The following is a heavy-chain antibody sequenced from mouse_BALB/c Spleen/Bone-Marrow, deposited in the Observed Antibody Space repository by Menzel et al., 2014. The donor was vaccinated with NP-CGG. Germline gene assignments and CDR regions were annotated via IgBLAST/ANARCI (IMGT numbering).Heavy chain of an antibody. CDR2: IDPANGNT. J-gene: IGHJ1*01. V-gene: IGHV14-3*02. Sequence: LVESGAELVKPGASVKLSCTASGFNIKDTYMHWVKQRPEQGLEWIGRIDPANGNTKYDPKFQGKATITADTSSNTAYLQLSSLKSEDTAVYYCARDRDGWYLDVWGAGTTVTVSS. CDR3: ARDRDGWYLDV. D-gene: IGHD2-14*01. CDR1: GFNIKDTY.